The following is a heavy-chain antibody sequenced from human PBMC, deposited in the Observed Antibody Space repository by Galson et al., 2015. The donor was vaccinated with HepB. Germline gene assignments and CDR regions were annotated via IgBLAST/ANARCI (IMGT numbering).Heavy chain of an antibody. J-gene: IGHJ4*02. CDR1: GFTFSSYW. V-gene: IGHV3-7*03. CDR3: ARGGVGVLLWFGEFPHPNFDY. CDR2: IKQDGSEK. D-gene: IGHD3-10*01. Sequence: SLRLSCAASGFTFSSYWMSWVRQAPGKGLEWVANIKQDGSEKYYVDSVKGRFTISRDNAKNSLYLQMNSLRAEDTAVYYCARGGVGVLLWFGEFPHPNFDYWGQGTLVTVSS.